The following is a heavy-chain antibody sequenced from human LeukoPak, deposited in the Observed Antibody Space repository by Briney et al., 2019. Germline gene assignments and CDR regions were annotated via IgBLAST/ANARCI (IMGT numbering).Heavy chain of an antibody. CDR1: GASISNRTYD. J-gene: IGHJ5*02. Sequence: PSETLSLTCTVSGASISNRTYDWGWIPQPPGRGVEWIGNIYYTGSTNYNPSLKSRVTISLDTSKCQFTLKLSSVTAADTAVYYCVREYCSGGSCSGLNWFDPWGQGTLVTVSS. CDR2: IYYTGST. CDR3: VREYCSGGSCSGLNWFDP. V-gene: IGHV4-61*01. D-gene: IGHD2-15*01.